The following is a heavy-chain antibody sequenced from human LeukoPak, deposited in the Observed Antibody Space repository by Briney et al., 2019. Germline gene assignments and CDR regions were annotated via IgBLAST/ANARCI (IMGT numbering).Heavy chain of an antibody. J-gene: IGHJ4*02. CDR3: AKAVFEVIGDLLYPDY. V-gene: IGHV3-53*01. CDR2: IYSAGST. D-gene: IGHD3-10*01. Sequence: PGGSLRLSCVASGFTVSSNYMSWVRQAPGKGLEWVSVIYSAGSTYYADSVKGRFTISRDNSKNSLFLQMHSLRADDTAVYYCAKAVFEVIGDLLYPDYWGQGTLVTVSS. CDR1: GFTVSSNY.